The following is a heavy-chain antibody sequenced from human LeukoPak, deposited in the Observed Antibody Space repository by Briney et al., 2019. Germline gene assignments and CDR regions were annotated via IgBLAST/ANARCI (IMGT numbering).Heavy chain of an antibody. CDR1: GFTFSSYS. J-gene: IGHJ3*02. CDR2: ISSSSSTI. Sequence: PGGSLRPSCAASGFTFSSYSMNWVRQAPGKGLEWVSYISSSSSTIYYADSVKGRFTISRDNAKNSLYLQMNSLRAEDTAVYYCARVIVGTAYDAFDIWGQGTMVTVSS. CDR3: ARVIVGTAYDAFDI. D-gene: IGHD1-26*01. V-gene: IGHV3-48*01.